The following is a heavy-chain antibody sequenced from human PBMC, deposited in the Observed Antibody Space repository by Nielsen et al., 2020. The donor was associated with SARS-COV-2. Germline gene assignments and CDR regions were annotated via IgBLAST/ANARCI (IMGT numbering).Heavy chain of an antibody. CDR1: GGSISRGGYY. Sequence: SETLSLTCAVSGGSISRGGYYWSWIRQPPGKGLEWIGYIYHSGRTDYNPSLKSRVTISVDRSKTQFSLKLSSVTAADTAVYYCARGGGFKFGGDDEAFDIWGQGTMVTVSS. CDR3: ARGGGFKFGGDDEAFDI. CDR2: IYHSGRT. D-gene: IGHD3-16*01. V-gene: IGHV4-30-2*01. J-gene: IGHJ3*02.